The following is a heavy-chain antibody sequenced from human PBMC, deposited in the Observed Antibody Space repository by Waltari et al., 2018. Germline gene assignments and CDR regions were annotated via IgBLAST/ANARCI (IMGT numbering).Heavy chain of an antibody. CDR3: ARHPLLTVAGTSVWFDP. CDR1: GYSISSGYY. D-gene: IGHD6-19*01. CDR2: IYHSGST. J-gene: IGHJ5*02. V-gene: IGHV4-38-2*01. Sequence: QVQLQESGPGLVKPSETLSLTCAVSGYSISSGYYWGWIRQPPGKGLEWIGSIYHSGSTYYNPSLKSRVTISVDTSKNQFSLKLSSVTAADTAVYYCARHPLLTVAGTSVWFDPWGQGTLVTVSS.